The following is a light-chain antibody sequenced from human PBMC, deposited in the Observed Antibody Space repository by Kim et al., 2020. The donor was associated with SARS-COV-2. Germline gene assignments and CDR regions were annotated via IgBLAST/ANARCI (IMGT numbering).Light chain of an antibody. CDR2: DVS. CDR1: SSDVGGYNY. CDR3: NSYTSSSTYV. V-gene: IGLV2-14*01. J-gene: IGLJ1*01. Sequence: QSALTQPASVSGSPGQSITISCTGTSSDVGGYNYVSWYQQHPGKAPKLMIYDVSKRPSGVSNRFSGSKSCNTASLIISGLQAEDEADYYCNSYTSSSTYVFGTGTQSPS.